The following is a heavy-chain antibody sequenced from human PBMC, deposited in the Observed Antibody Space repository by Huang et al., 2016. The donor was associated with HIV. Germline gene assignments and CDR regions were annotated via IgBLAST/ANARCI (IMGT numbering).Heavy chain of an antibody. Sequence: VESGGRLVQPGGSIRLSCVGSTFSVGGFWMSWVRQTPGKGLEWVANIKKDKSEKYYVESVKGRFNISRDNAKKILFLQMDNVRVEDTATYYCATKTGAMDIWGQGTAVTVS. V-gene: IGHV3-7*01. CDR2: IKKDKSEK. J-gene: IGHJ6*02. D-gene: IGHD1-7*01. CDR3: ATKTGAMDI. CDR1: TFSVGGFW.